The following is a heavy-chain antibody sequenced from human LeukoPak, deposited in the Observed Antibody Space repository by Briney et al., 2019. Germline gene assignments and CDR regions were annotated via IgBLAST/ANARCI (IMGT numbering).Heavy chain of an antibody. D-gene: IGHD2-2*01. Sequence: GGSLRLSCAASGFTFSSYGMHWVRQAPGKGLEWVAVISYDGSNKYYADSVKGRFTISRDNSKNTLYLQMNSLRAEDTAVYYCAKDQRVVVVPAAIPDYWGQGTLVTVSS. CDR3: AKDQRVVVVPAAIPDY. V-gene: IGHV3-30*18. CDR1: GFTFSSYG. CDR2: ISYDGSNK. J-gene: IGHJ4*02.